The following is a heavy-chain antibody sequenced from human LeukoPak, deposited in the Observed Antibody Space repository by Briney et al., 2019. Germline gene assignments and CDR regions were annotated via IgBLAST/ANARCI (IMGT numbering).Heavy chain of an antibody. CDR2: IYTSGST. CDR1: GGSISSYY. V-gene: IGHV4-4*07. CDR3: ARILSTSYFDL. D-gene: IGHD2-8*02. Sequence: PSETLSLTCTVSGGSISSYYWSWIRQPAGKGLEYIGCIYTSGSTSYNPSLKSRVTISLDKPKNQFSLKLSSVTAADTAVYYCARILSTSYFDLWGRGTLVTVSS. J-gene: IGHJ2*01.